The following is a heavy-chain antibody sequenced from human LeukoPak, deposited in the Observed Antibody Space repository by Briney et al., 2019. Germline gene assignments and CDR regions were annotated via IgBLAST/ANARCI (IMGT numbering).Heavy chain of an antibody. V-gene: IGHV3-9*01. Sequence: GRSLRLSCAAPGFTFGDYAMHWVRQAPGKGLEWVSGISWNSGSIGYADSVKGRFTISRDNAKNSLYLQMNSLRAEDTALYYCAKAPFGSLGQNWFDPWGQGTLVTVSS. J-gene: IGHJ5*02. CDR1: GFTFGDYA. CDR3: AKAPFGSLGQNWFDP. D-gene: IGHD3-10*01. CDR2: ISWNSGSI.